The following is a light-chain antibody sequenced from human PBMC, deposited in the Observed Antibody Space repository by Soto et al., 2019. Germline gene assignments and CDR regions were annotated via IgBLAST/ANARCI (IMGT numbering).Light chain of an antibody. V-gene: IGKV3-15*01. CDR3: QQYNNWPLT. Sequence: EIVLTQSPGTRSLSPGERATLSGSASQSVSSSYLAWYQQKPGPAPRLLIYGASTRATGIPARFSGSGSGTAFTLTISSLQSADFAVYYCQQYNNWPLTFGGGTKVDI. J-gene: IGKJ4*01. CDR1: QSVSSSY. CDR2: GAS.